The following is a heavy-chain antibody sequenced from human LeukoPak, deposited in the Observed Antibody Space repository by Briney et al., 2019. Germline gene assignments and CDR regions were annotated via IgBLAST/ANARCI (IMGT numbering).Heavy chain of an antibody. D-gene: IGHD3-9*01. CDR2: IRSKAYGGTT. CDR1: GFTFGDYA. Sequence: GGSLRLSCTASGFTFGDYAMSWFRQAPGKGLEWVGFIRSKAYGGTTEYAASVKGRFTISRDDSKSIAYLQMNSLKTEGTAVYYCTRDTYDILTGYYFGRDYWGQGTLVTVSS. CDR3: TRDTYDILTGYYFGRDY. V-gene: IGHV3-49*03. J-gene: IGHJ4*02.